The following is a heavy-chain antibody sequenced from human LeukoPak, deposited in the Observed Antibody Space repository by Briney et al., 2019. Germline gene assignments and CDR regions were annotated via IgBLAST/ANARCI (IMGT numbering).Heavy chain of an antibody. J-gene: IGHJ4*02. Sequence: GGSLRLSCAVSGFTLSNYGMSWVRQAPGKGLEWVAGISDRGSRTNYADSVKGRFTISTDHPKNTLYLQMNSLRAEDTAVYFCAKRGVVIRVILVGFHKEAYYFDSWGQGALVTVSS. CDR2: ISDRGSRT. CDR1: GFTLSNYG. D-gene: IGHD2-21*01. V-gene: IGHV3-23*01. CDR3: AKRGVVIRVILVGFHKEAYYFDS.